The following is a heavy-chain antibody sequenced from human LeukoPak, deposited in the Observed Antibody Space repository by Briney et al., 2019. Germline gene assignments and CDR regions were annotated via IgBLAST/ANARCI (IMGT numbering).Heavy chain of an antibody. Sequence: QSGGSLRLSCAASKFTFSDYAMHWVRQAPGKGLEWAALISHDGSNKYYADSAKGRFTISRDNSKNTLYLEMNSLRVEDTAVYYCAKDGKWSYYGFDYWGQGTLVTVSS. CDR2: ISHDGSNK. CDR1: KFTFSDYA. D-gene: IGHD3-10*01. J-gene: IGHJ4*02. CDR3: AKDGKWSYYGFDY. V-gene: IGHV3-30*18.